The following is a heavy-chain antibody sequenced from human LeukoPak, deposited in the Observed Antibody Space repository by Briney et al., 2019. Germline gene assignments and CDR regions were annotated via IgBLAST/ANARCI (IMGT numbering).Heavy chain of an antibody. D-gene: IGHD2-2*01. V-gene: IGHV4-61*02. CDR1: GGSISEGNHF. Sequence: SQTLSLTCTVSGGSISEGNHFWTWIRQPAGKGLEWIGRIFPGGSVNYNPSLESRLTLSIDTSKNQFSLKLSSVTAADTAVYYCARRGGYCSSTSCYSVHYYYMDVWGKGTTVTVSS. CDR2: IFPGGSV. J-gene: IGHJ6*03. CDR3: ARRGGYCSSTSCYSVHYYYMDV.